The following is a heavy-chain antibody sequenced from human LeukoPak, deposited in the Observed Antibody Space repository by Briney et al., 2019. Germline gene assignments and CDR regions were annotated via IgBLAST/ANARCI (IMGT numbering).Heavy chain of an antibody. J-gene: IGHJ4*02. D-gene: IGHD2-21*02. CDR2: IYYSGST. CDR3: AKDRLLNCRGDCYIFDY. Sequence: SETLSLTCTVSGGSISSNNYYWGWIRQPPGKGLEWIGSIYYSGSTYYNPSLKSRLTISVDMSKNQFSLKLSSVTAADTAVYYCAKDRLLNCRGDCYIFDYWGQGTVVTVSS. CDR1: GGSISSNNYY. V-gene: IGHV4-39*02.